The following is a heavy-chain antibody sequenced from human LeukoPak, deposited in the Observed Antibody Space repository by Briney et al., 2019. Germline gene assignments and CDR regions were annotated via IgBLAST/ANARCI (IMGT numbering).Heavy chain of an antibody. J-gene: IGHJ6*02. CDR3: ARDGGSGSYYVYGMDV. CDR2: VYYDGST. Sequence: SETLSLTCTLSGDSIDISNAFYWGWIRQPPGKVLEWIGSVYYDGSTYYNPSLSGRVAMSLDTSKNYFSLKLTSVTAADTAVYYCARDGGSGSYYVYGMDVWGQGTTVTVSS. V-gene: IGHV4-39*07. CDR1: GDSIDISNAFY. D-gene: IGHD3-10*01.